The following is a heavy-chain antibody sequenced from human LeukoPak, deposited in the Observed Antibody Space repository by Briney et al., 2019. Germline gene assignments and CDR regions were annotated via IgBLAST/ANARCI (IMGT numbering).Heavy chain of an antibody. CDR1: GFTFSNYA. CDR3: AKLAAADDY. CDR2: LSSGGST. J-gene: IGHJ4*02. D-gene: IGHD6-13*01. Sequence: GGSLRLSCAASGFTFSNYAMHWVRQAPGKGLEYVSALSSGGSTYYANSVKGRFTISRDISKNTLYLQMGSLRAEDTAVYYCAKLAAADDYWGQGTLVTVSS. V-gene: IGHV3-64*01.